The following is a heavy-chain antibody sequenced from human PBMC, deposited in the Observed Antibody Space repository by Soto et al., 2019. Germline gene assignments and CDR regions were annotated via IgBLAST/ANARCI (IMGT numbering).Heavy chain of an antibody. CDR2: ISYIGTT. CDR3: ATFTVVASRNYYYYGMDV. Sequence: SETLSLTCTVSGGSISSGDYYWSWIRQPPGKGLEWIGYISYIGTTTYNPSLESRLTISLDTSKNQFSLKLSSVTAADTAVYYCATFTVVASRNYYYYGMDVWGQGTTVTVSS. D-gene: IGHD2-15*01. CDR1: GGSISSGDYY. V-gene: IGHV4-61*08. J-gene: IGHJ6*02.